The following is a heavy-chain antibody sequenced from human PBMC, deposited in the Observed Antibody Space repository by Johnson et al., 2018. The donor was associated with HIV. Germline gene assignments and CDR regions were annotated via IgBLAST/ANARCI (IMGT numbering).Heavy chain of an antibody. CDR1: GFTFSGSA. J-gene: IGHJ3*02. CDR3: ASQLGATGAFDI. Sequence: VQLVESGGGLVQPGGSLKLSCAASGFTFSGSAMHWVRQASGKGLEWVGRIRSKANSYATAYAASVKGRFTISRDDSKNTAYLQMNTLRAEDTALYYCASQLGATGAFDIWGQGTMVTVSS. CDR2: IRSKANSYAT. D-gene: IGHD1-26*01. V-gene: IGHV3-73*01.